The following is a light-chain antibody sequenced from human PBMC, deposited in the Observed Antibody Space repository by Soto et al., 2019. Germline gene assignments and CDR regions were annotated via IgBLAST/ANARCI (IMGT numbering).Light chain of an antibody. CDR2: EGS. CDR1: SSDVGSYNL. Sequence: QSVLTQPASVSGSPGQSITISCTGTSSDVGSYNLVSWYQQHPGKAPKLMIYEGSKRPSGVSNRFSGSKSGNTASLTISGLQAEDEAYGYCCSYAGSSTVVFGGGTKLTVL. J-gene: IGLJ2*01. CDR3: CSYAGSSTVV. V-gene: IGLV2-23*01.